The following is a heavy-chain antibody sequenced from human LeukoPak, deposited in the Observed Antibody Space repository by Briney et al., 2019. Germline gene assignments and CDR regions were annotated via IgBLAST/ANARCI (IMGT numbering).Heavy chain of an antibody. D-gene: IGHD7-27*01. CDR3: AKDGNWARFED. CDR2: ISGSGGST. Sequence: QSRGSLRLSCAASGFTFSSYAMSWVRQAPGKGLEWVSAISGSGGSTYYADSVKGRFTISRDNSKNMVWLQINSPTAEDTATYYCAKDGNWARFEDWGQGTLVTVSS. CDR1: GFTFSSYA. J-gene: IGHJ4*02. V-gene: IGHV3-23*01.